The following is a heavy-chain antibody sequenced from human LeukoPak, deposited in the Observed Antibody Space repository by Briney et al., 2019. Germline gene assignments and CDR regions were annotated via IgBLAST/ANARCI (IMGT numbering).Heavy chain of an antibody. CDR3: AGAYSAYDPFDY. Sequence: GGSLRLSCAASGFTFSNYWMHWVRQAPGKGLVWVSRLNADGNSITYADSVRGRFTISRDNAKDTVHLQMNSLRVEDTAIYFCAGAYSAYDPFDYWGQGILVTVSS. V-gene: IGHV3-74*01. CDR1: GFTFSNYW. D-gene: IGHD5-12*01. CDR2: LNADGNSI. J-gene: IGHJ4*02.